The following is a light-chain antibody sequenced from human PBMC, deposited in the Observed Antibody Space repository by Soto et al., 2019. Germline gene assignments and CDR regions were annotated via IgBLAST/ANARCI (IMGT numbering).Light chain of an antibody. Sequence: DIQMTQSPSALSASVGDRATITCRASQSISSWLAWYQQKPGKAPKLLIYDASNLETGVPSRFSGSGSGTDFTFTISSLQPEDIATYYCQQYDNLPYTFGQGTKLEIK. J-gene: IGKJ2*01. CDR3: QQYDNLPYT. CDR2: DAS. V-gene: IGKV1-33*01. CDR1: QSISSW.